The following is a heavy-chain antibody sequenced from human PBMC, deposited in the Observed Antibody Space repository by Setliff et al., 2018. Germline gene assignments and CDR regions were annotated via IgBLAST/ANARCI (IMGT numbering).Heavy chain of an antibody. V-gene: IGHV4-4*08. J-gene: IGHJ5*02. CDR3: ARGRGLEWLPESWFDP. CDR1: GFTFSSYE. Sequence: PGGSLRLSCAASGFTFSSYEMNWVRQAPGKGLEWIGRIYTGGSTNYNPSLKSRVTISLDTSKNHFSLTLTSVTAADTAVYYCARGRGLEWLPESWFDPWGQGTLVTVSS. CDR2: IYTGGST. D-gene: IGHD3-3*01.